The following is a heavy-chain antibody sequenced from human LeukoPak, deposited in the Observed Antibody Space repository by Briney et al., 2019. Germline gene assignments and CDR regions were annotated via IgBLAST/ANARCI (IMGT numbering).Heavy chain of an antibody. V-gene: IGHV4-59*01. CDR1: GGSISSYY. CDR3: ACLTTADAFDI. J-gene: IGHJ3*02. Sequence: SETLSLTCTVSGGSISSYYWSWIRQPPGKGLQWIGYIYYSGSTNYNPSLKSRVTISVDTSKNQFSLKLSSVTAADTAVYYCACLTTADAFDIWGQGTMVTVSS. D-gene: IGHD3-22*01. CDR2: IYYSGST.